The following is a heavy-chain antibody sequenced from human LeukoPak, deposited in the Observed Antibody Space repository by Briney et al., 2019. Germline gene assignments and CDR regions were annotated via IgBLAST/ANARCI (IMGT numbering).Heavy chain of an antibody. Sequence: GGSLRLSCAASGFTFSSYGMHWVRQAPGKGLEWVAVISYDGSNKYYADSVKGRFTISRDNSKNTLYLQMNSLRAEDTAVYYCAKIAQSGYYYLDYWGQGTLVTVSS. CDR2: ISYDGSNK. CDR1: GFTFSSYG. V-gene: IGHV3-30*18. D-gene: IGHD3-3*01. J-gene: IGHJ4*02. CDR3: AKIAQSGYYYLDY.